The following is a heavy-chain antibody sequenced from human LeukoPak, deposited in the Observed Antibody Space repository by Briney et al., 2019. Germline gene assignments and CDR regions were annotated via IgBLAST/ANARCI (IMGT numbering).Heavy chain of an antibody. V-gene: IGHV3-15*01. D-gene: IGHD6-13*01. Sequence: GGSLRLSCAASGFTFSSAWMSWVRQAPGKGLEWVGRIKSKTDGGTTDYAAPVKGRFSISRDDSINTMNLQMNSLKNEDTAVYYCTTDLASSSWYRPGYWGQGSLVTVSS. CDR3: TTDLASSSWYRPGY. CDR2: IKSKTDGGTT. CDR1: GFTFSSAW. J-gene: IGHJ4*02.